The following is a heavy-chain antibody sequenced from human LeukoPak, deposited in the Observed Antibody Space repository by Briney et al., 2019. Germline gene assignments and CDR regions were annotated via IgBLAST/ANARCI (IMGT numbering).Heavy chain of an antibody. Sequence: VSVKVSCKASGYTFTNFAISWVRQAPGQGLEWMGWISAYNGNTNYAQRVQGRVTMTTDTSTSTAYMELRSLRSDDTAVYYCARFEDGGSWPWPGLDSWGQGTLVTVSS. V-gene: IGHV1-18*01. D-gene: IGHD6-13*01. CDR2: ISAYNGNT. CDR3: ARFEDGGSWPWPGLDS. J-gene: IGHJ4*02. CDR1: GYTFTNFA.